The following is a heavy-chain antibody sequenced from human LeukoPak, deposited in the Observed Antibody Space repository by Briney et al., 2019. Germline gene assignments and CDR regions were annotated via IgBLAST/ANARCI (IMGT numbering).Heavy chain of an antibody. V-gene: IGHV3-30*02. CDR2: IRYDGSNK. D-gene: IGHD6-19*01. J-gene: IGHJ4*02. CDR3: AKPAISSRGWYYDY. Sequence: PGGSLRLSCAASGFTFSTYGVHWVRQAPGKGLGWVAFIRYDGSNKYYADSVKGRFTISRDNSKNTLYLQMNSLRAEDTAVYYCAKPAISSRGWYYDYWGQGTLVTVSS. CDR1: GFTFSTYG.